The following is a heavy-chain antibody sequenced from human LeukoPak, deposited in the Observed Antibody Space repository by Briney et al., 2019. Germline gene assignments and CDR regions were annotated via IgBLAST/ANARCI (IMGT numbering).Heavy chain of an antibody. J-gene: IGHJ4*02. CDR1: GGSISPYY. V-gene: IGHV4-59*12. CDR2: IYYSGST. D-gene: IGHD3-22*01. CDR3: ASLTMIVVP. Sequence: SETLSLTCTVSGGSISPYYWSWIRQPPGKGLEWIGYIYYSGSTNYSPSLKSRVTISVDTSKNQFPLKLSSVTAADTAVYYCASLTMIVVPWGQGTLVTVSS.